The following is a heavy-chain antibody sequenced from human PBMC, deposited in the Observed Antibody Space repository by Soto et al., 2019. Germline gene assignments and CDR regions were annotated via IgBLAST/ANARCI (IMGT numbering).Heavy chain of an antibody. Sequence: QITLKESGPPLVKPTQTLTLTCNFSGFSLSSNEVGVGWIRQPPGKALEWLALIYWDGDKHYSPSLKSRLTITKDTTKNQVVLTMTTMDPVDTATYYCAHRGGAAAGTDFFDYWGQGTLVTVSS. D-gene: IGHD6-13*01. CDR2: IYWDGDK. CDR3: AHRGGAAAGTDFFDY. CDR1: GFSLSSNEVG. V-gene: IGHV2-5*02. J-gene: IGHJ4*02.